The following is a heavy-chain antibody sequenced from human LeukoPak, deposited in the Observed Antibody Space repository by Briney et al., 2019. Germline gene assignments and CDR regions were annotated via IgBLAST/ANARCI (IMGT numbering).Heavy chain of an antibody. J-gene: IGHJ6*03. D-gene: IGHD6-19*01. CDR3: ARDGYSSGWYDYYYYYMDV. CDR2: INPRGGST. V-gene: IGHV1-46*01. CDR1: GYTFTNYY. Sequence: GASVKVSCKASGYTFTNYYMHWVRQAPGQGLEWMGIINPRGGSTSSAQKFQGRVTMTRDMSTSTVYMELSSLRSEDTAVYYCARDGYSSGWYDYYYYYMDVWGKGTTVTISS.